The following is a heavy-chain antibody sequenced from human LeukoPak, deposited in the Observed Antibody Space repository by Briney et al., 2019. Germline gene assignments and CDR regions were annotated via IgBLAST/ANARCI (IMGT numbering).Heavy chain of an antibody. CDR1: GYSFTSYW. J-gene: IGHJ4*02. CDR3: ARGPIAYYDILTATYFDY. V-gene: IGHV5-51*01. Sequence: GESLKTSCKGSGYSFTSYWIGWVRQMPGKGLEWMGIIYPGDSDTRYSPSFQGQVTISADKSISTAYLQWSSLKASDTAMYYCARGPIAYYDILTATYFDYWGQGTLVTVSS. CDR2: IYPGDSDT. D-gene: IGHD3-9*01.